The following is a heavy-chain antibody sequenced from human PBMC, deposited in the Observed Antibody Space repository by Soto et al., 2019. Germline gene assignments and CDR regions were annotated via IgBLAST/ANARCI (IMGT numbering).Heavy chain of an antibody. CDR1: GFTFSLSA. V-gene: IGHV3-23*01. CDR3: AKGPEYDILTGCDY. Sequence: EVQLLESGGGFVQPGGSLRLSCAASGFTFSLSAMSWVRQAPGRGLDWVSCLSGGVSTTDYADSVKGRFTISRDNSKNTVHLQMNSLRAEDTAVYYCAKGPEYDILTGCDYWGQGALVTVSS. D-gene: IGHD3-9*01. J-gene: IGHJ4*02. CDR2: LSGGVSTT.